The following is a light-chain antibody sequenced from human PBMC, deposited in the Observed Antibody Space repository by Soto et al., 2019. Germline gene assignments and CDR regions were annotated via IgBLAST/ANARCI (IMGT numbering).Light chain of an antibody. CDR1: SSNIGNNA. J-gene: IGLJ2*01. Sequence: QSVLTQPPSVSEAPRQRVTISCSGSSSNIGNNAVNWYQQLPGKAPKLLIYYDDLLPSGVSDRFSGSKSGTSASLAISRLQSEDEADYYCAAWDDSLNGLVFGGGTKLTVL. V-gene: IGLV1-36*01. CDR2: YDD. CDR3: AAWDDSLNGLV.